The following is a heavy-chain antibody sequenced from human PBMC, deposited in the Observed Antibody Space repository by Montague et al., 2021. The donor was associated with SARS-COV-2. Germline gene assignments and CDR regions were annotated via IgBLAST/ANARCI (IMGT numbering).Heavy chain of an antibody. V-gene: IGHV3-48*02. D-gene: IGHD1-14*01. J-gene: IGHJ4*02. CDR2: ISRDSAEV. CDR1: GFTFSKYH. CDR3: ARDSGITGADDY. Sequence: SLRLSCEASGFTFSKYHMTWVRQAPGKGLQWVSYISRDSAEVYYAESXKVRFSISRDNDRSALYLQLNNLRNEDTATYYCARDSGITGADDYWGQGTLVVVSS.